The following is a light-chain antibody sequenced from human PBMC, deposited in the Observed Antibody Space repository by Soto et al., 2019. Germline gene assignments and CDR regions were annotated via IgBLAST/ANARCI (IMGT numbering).Light chain of an antibody. V-gene: IGLV2-14*01. Sequence: QSVLTQPASVSGSPGQSITISCTGTSSDVGGYDYVSWYQQSPGKAPTLIIFDVYSRPSGISNRFSGSKSGNTASLTISGLQAEDEADYYCSSYTNSRVLVFGGGTKLTVL. CDR1: SSDVGGYDY. CDR2: DVY. CDR3: SSYTNSRVLV. J-gene: IGLJ3*02.